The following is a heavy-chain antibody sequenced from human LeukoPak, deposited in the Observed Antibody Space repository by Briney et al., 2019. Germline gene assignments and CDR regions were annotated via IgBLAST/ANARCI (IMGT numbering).Heavy chain of an antibody. CDR1: GFTFSSYA. J-gene: IGHJ5*02. D-gene: IGHD3-10*01. CDR3: AKSYGSGIGDWFDP. CDR2: ISGSGGST. V-gene: IGHV3-23*01. Sequence: AGSLRLSCAASGFTFSSYAMSWVRQAPGKGLEWVSAISGSGGSTYYADSMKGRFTISRDNSKNTRYLQMDSLRAEDTAVYYCAKSYGSGIGDWFDPWGQGTLVTVS.